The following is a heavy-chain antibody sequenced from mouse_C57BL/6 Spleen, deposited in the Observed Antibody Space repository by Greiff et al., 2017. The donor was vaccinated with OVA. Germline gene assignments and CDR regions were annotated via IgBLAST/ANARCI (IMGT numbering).Heavy chain of an antibody. Sequence: EVQLQQSGPELVKPGASVKISCKASGYTFTDYYMNWVKQSHGKSLEWIGDINPNNGGTSYNQKFKGKATLTVDKSSSTAYMELRSLTSEDSAVYYCALQDYDYGGQGTLVTVSA. J-gene: IGHJ3*01. V-gene: IGHV1-26*01. CDR3: ALQDYDY. D-gene: IGHD2-4*01. CDR1: GYTFTDYY. CDR2: INPNNGGT.